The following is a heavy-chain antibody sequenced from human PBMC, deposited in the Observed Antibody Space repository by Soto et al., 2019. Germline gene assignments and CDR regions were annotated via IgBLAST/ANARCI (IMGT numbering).Heavy chain of an antibody. CDR3: ARQDATTVGYFDY. Sequence: PGGSLRLSCAASGFTFSDYYMTWIRQAPGKGLEWVSYISSGTTYTYFADSAKGRFTISRDNARNSLYLQMNSLKAEDTAVYYCARQDATTVGYFDYWGQGSLVTVS. D-gene: IGHD5-12*01. J-gene: IGHJ4*02. V-gene: IGHV3-11*06. CDR1: GFTFSDYY. CDR2: ISSGTTYT.